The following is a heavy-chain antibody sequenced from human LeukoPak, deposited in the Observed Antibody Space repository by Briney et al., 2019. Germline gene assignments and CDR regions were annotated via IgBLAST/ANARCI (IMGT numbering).Heavy chain of an antibody. CDR2: IIPILGIA. CDR1: GGTFSSYA. Sequence: ASVKVSCKASGGTFSSYAISWVRQAPGQGLEWMGRIIPILGIANYAQKFQGRVTITADKSTSTAYMELSSLRSEDTAVYYCARAENYDILTGSNWFDPWGQGTLVTVSS. J-gene: IGHJ5*02. D-gene: IGHD3-9*01. CDR3: ARAENYDILTGSNWFDP. V-gene: IGHV1-69*04.